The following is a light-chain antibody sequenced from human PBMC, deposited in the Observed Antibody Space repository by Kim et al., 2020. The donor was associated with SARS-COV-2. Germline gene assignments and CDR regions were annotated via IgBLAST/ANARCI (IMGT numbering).Light chain of an antibody. CDR3: CSYVGSSNWV. Sequence: GQSVTTSCTGTSSDVGGYNYVSWYQQHPGKAPKLMIYDVSKRPSGVPDRFSGSKSGNTASLTISGLQAEDEADYYCCSYVGSSNWVFGGGTQLTVL. CDR1: SSDVGGYNY. CDR2: DVS. J-gene: IGLJ3*02. V-gene: IGLV2-11*01.